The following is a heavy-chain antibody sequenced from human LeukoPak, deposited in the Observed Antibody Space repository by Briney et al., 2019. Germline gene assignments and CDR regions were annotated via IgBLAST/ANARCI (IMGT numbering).Heavy chain of an antibody. CDR3: AGGATPGVF. V-gene: IGHV4-34*01. J-gene: IGHJ4*02. D-gene: IGHD3-10*01. CDR1: GGFFSGYY. Sequence: PSETLSLTCGVYGGFFSGYYWTWIRQPPGKGLEWIGEINHSGSTNYIPSLKSRVTMSLDTSKNQFSLKLTSVTAADTAVYYCAGGATPGVFWGQGTLVTVSS. CDR2: INHSGST.